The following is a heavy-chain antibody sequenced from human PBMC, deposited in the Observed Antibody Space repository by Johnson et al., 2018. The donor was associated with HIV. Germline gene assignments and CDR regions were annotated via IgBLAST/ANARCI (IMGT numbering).Heavy chain of an antibody. Sequence: VQLVESGGGLVQPGGSLRLSCAASGFTVNNKYMSWVRQPPGKGLEWVSVIYTGASTYYADSVKGRFTISRDNSKNTLDLQMNNLRAEDTAVYFCARGGPYYYDSSGYGAFDIWGQGTMVTVSS. CDR2: IYTGAST. J-gene: IGHJ3*02. CDR3: ARGGPYYYDSSGYGAFDI. V-gene: IGHV3-66*01. CDR1: GFTVNNKY. D-gene: IGHD3-22*01.